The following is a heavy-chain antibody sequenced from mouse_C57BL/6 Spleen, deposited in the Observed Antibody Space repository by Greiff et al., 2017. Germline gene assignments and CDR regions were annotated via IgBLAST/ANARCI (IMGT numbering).Heavy chain of an antibody. D-gene: IGHD2-1*01. CDR2: IDPSDSYT. CDR3: ARWGNYGWYFDV. J-gene: IGHJ1*03. Sequence: VQLQQPGAELVKPGASVKLSCKASGYTFTSYWMQWVKQRPGQGLAWIGEIDPSDSYTNYNQKFKGKATLTVDTSSSTAYMQLSSLTSEDSAVYYCARWGNYGWYFDVWGTGTTVTVSS. CDR1: GYTFTSYW. V-gene: IGHV1-50*01.